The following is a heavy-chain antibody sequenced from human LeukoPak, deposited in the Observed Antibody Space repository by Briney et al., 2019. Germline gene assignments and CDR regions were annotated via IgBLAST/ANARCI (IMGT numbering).Heavy chain of an antibody. V-gene: IGHV4-34*01. CDR1: GGSFSGYY. J-gene: IGHJ4*02. CDR2: INHSGST. CDR3: ARLSVVRYGDYSFFDY. D-gene: IGHD4-17*01. Sequence: PSETLSLTCAVYGGSFSGYYWSWIRQPPGKGLEWIGEINHSGSTNYNPSLKSRVTISVDTSKNQFSLKLSSVTAADTAVYYCARLSVVRYGDYSFFDYWGQGTLVTVSS.